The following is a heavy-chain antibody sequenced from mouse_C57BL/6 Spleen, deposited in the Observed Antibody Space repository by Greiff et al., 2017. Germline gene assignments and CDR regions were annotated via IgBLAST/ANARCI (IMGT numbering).Heavy chain of an antibody. CDR2: IYPGDGDT. Sequence: QVQLQQSGPELVKPGASVKISCKASGYAFSSSWMNWVKQRPGKGLEWIGRIYPGDGDTNYNGKFKGKATLTADKSSSTAYMQLSSLTSEDSAVYFCARLGWLLAYWGQGTLVTVSA. V-gene: IGHV1-82*01. CDR3: ARLGWLLAY. J-gene: IGHJ3*01. D-gene: IGHD2-3*01. CDR1: GYAFSSSW.